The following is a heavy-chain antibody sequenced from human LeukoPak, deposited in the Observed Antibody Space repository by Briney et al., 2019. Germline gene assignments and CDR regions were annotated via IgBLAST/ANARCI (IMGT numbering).Heavy chain of an antibody. CDR3: ARDGYSFGHDFDY. CDR2: VKHDGSEK. J-gene: IGHJ4*02. Sequence: GGSLRLSCAASGFTFINYWMTWVRQGPGRGLEWVANVKHDGSEKNYVGSVKGRFTISRDNAKNTLYLQMNSLRAEDTAVYYCARDGYSFGHDFDYWGQGTLVTVSS. V-gene: IGHV3-7*01. CDR1: GFTFINYW. D-gene: IGHD5-18*01.